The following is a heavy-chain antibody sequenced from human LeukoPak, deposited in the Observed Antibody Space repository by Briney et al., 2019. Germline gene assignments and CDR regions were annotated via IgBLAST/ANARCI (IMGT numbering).Heavy chain of an antibody. CDR1: GGSISSYY. J-gene: IGHJ5*02. V-gene: IGHV4-59*12. CDR2: IYYSGST. CDR3: VRSVSSTSWNWFDP. D-gene: IGHD2-2*01. Sequence: PSETLSLTCTVSGGSISSYYWSWIRQPPGKGLEWIGYIYYSGSTNYNPSLKSRVTMSVDTSKNQFSLKLRSVTAADTAVYYCVRSVSSTSWNWFDPWGQGTLVTVSS.